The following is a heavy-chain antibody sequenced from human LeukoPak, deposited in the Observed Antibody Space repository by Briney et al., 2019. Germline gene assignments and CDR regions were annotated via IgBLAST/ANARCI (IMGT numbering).Heavy chain of an antibody. V-gene: IGHV4-39*07. CDR3: ARDDSGTYAALDY. CDR1: GGSISSSSYY. Sequence: SETLSLTCTVSGGSISSSSYYWGWIRQPPGKGLEWIGEIYHSGSTNYNPSLKSRVTISVDKSKNHFSLNLSSVTAADTAVYYCARDDSGTYAALDYWGQGTLVTVSS. J-gene: IGHJ4*02. CDR2: IYHSGST. D-gene: IGHD1-26*01.